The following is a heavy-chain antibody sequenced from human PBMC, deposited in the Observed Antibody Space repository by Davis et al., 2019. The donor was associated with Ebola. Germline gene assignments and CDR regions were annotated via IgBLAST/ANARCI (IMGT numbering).Heavy chain of an antibody. Sequence: PSETLSLTCTVSGGSISNYYWGWIRQPPGKGLEWIGSIYYSGSTYYNPSLKSRVTISVDTSKNQFSLKLSSVTAADTAVYYCARQRWELDYWGQGTLVTVSS. CDR2: IYYSGST. D-gene: IGHD1-26*01. J-gene: IGHJ4*02. CDR3: ARQRWELDY. V-gene: IGHV4-39*01. CDR1: GGSISNYY.